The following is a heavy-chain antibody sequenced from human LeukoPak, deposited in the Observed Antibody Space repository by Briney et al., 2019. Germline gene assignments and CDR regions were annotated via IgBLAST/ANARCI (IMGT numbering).Heavy chain of an antibody. Sequence: PGGSLRLSCAASGFTFSSYAMHWVSQAPGKGLEWVAVISYDGSNKYYADSAKGRFTISRDNSKNTLYLQMNSLRAEDTAVYYCARDATMIVPPSLSYYYYYYMDVWGKGTTVTVSS. CDR3: ARDATMIVPPSLSYYYYYYMDV. J-gene: IGHJ6*03. CDR2: ISYDGSNK. D-gene: IGHD3-22*01. V-gene: IGHV3-30-3*01. CDR1: GFTFSSYA.